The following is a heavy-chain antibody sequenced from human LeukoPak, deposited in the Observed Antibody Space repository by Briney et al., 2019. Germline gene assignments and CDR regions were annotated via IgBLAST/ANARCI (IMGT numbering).Heavy chain of an antibody. Sequence: PSETLSLTCTVSGGSISSYYWSWIRQPPGKGLEWIGYIYYSGSTNYNPSLKSRVTISVDTSKNQFSPKLSSVTAADTAVYYCARGMTYYDFWSGYHTDYYYYYMDVWGKGTTVTVSS. J-gene: IGHJ6*03. CDR2: IYYSGST. CDR3: ARGMTYYDFWSGYHTDYYYYYMDV. V-gene: IGHV4-59*01. CDR1: GGSISSYY. D-gene: IGHD3-3*01.